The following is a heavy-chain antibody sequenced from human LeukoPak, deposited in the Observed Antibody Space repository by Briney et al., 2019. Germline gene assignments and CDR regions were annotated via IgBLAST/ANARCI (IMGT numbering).Heavy chain of an antibody. CDR2: IYPGDSDT. V-gene: IGHV5-51*01. D-gene: IGHD2-21*02. CDR3: ASTADAYCGGDCSDDAFDI. CDR1: GYNFTNYW. Sequence: GESLKISCKNSGYNFTNYWIVWVRQMPGKGLEWMGIIYPGDSDTRYSPSFQGQVTISADKSISTAYLQWSSLKASDTAMYYCASTADAYCGGDCSDDAFDIWGQGTMVTVSS. J-gene: IGHJ3*02.